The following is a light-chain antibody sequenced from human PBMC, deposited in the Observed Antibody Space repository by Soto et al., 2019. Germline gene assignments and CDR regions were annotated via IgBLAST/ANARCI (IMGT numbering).Light chain of an antibody. CDR2: EAS. CDR3: SLYTSENTCV. J-gene: IGLJ1*01. Sequence: QSALTQPPSVSGSPGQSVTISCTGTSTDFVSYNRVSWYQQPPDTAPKLMIYEASNRPSGVPDRFSGSKSGNTASLTISGLQAADEADYYCSLYTSENTCVFGTGTKVTVL. V-gene: IGLV2-18*01. CDR1: STDFVSYNR.